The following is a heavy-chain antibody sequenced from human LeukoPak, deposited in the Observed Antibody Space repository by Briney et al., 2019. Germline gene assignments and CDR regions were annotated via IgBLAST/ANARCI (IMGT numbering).Heavy chain of an antibody. CDR1: GYTFSSYG. V-gene: IGHV1-18*01. J-gene: IGHJ3*02. CDR3: ARVGRYSSTWPPEGDDAFDI. Sequence: APVKVSCKAPGYTFSSYGISWVRQAPGQGLEWTGWISGYNGYTNYEQKFQGRVIMTTDTPTGAAYMDLRSLRSDDTAVYFCARVGRYSSTWPPEGDDAFDIWGQGTMVTVSS. D-gene: IGHD6-13*01. CDR2: ISGYNGYT.